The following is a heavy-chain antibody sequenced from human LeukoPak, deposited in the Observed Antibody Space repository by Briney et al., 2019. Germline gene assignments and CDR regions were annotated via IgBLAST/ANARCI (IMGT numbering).Heavy chain of an antibody. CDR3: ATLQGRSSDY. CDR1: GFTFSSYE. CDR2: ISSSGSTI. J-gene: IGHJ4*02. Sequence: GGSLRLSCAASGFTFSSYEMNWVRQAPGKGLEGVSYISSSGSTIYYADSVKGRFTISRHNAKNSTYLQMNRLRAEDTAVYYCATLQGRSSDYWSQGTLVTASS. V-gene: IGHV3-48*03.